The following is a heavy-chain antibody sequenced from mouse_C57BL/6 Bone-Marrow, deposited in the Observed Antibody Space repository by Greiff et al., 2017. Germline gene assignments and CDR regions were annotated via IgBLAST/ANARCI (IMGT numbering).Heavy chain of an antibody. CDR3: TRGGYYTMDY. V-gene: IGHV1-69*01. CDR1: GYTFTSYW. CDR2: IDPSDSYT. J-gene: IGHJ4*01. Sequence: VQLQQPGAELVMPGASVKLSCKASGYTFTSYWMHWVKQRPGQGLEWIGEIDPSDSYTNYNQKIKGKSTLSVDKSSSTAYMQLSSLTSEDSAVYNCTRGGYYTMDYWGQETSVTVSS.